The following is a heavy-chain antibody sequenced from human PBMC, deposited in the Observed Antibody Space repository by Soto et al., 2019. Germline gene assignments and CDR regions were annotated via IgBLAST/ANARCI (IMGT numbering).Heavy chain of an antibody. CDR1: GGSISSGGYY. Sequence: QVQLQESGPGLVKPSQTMSLTCTVSGGSISSGGYYWSWIRQHPGKGLGWIWYIYYSGSTYYNPSLKSRVTISVDTSKNQFSLKLSSVTAADTAVYYCARVQGVISAFDIWGQGTMVTVSS. CDR2: IYYSGST. V-gene: IGHV4-31*03. D-gene: IGHD3-10*01. CDR3: ARVQGVISAFDI. J-gene: IGHJ3*02.